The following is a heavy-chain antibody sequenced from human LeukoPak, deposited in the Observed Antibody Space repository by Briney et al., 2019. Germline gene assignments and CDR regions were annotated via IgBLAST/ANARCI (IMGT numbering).Heavy chain of an antibody. D-gene: IGHD1-14*01. CDR2: IYYTGST. CDR1: GGSVSSGTYY. V-gene: IGHV4-61*01. Sequence: MASETLSLTCTVSGGSVSSGTYYWTWIRQFPGKGLEWIGYIYYTGSTEYNPSLKSRVSISVDPFKNQFSLELSAVSAADTAMYYCAGAPTTAYFDFWGQGTQATVSS. J-gene: IGHJ4*02. CDR3: AGAPTTAYFDF.